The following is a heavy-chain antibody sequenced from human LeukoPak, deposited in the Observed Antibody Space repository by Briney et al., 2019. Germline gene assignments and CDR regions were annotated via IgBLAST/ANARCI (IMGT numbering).Heavy chain of an antibody. CDR2: INPNSGGT. CDR3: ARVSGYCSGGSCYYVGPGDY. CDR1: GYTFTGYY. V-gene: IGHV1-2*02. Sequence: ASVKVSCKASGYTFTGYYMHWVRQAPGQGLEWMGWINPNSGGTNYAQKLQGRVTMTTDTSTSTAYMELRSLRSDDTAVYYCARVSGYCSGGSCYYVGPGDYWGQGTLVTVSS. J-gene: IGHJ4*02. D-gene: IGHD2-15*01.